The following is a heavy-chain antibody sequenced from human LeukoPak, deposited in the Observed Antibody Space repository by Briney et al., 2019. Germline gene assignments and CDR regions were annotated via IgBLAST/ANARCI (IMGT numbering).Heavy chain of an antibody. CDR1: GGSISSSSYY. D-gene: IGHD5-24*01. CDR3: ARSLQVGLLEY. V-gene: IGHV4-39*07. Sequence: KPSETLSLTCTVSGGSISSSSYYWGWIRQPPGKGLEWIGSIYYSGSTYYNPSLKSRVTISVDTSRNQFSLKLNSVTAADTAVYYCARSLQVGLLEYWGQGTLVTVSS. J-gene: IGHJ4*02. CDR2: IYYSGST.